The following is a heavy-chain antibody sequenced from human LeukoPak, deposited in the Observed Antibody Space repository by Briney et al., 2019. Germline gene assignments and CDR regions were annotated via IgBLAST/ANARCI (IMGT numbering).Heavy chain of an antibody. V-gene: IGHV3-30*18. Sequence: GGSLRLSCAASGFTFSSYWMSWVRQAPGKGLEWVAVISYDGSIKYYADSVKGRFTISRDNSKNTVYLQMNSLRPEDTAVYFCAKDTDWNDGGLIDYWGQGALVTVSS. CDR3: AKDTDWNDGGLIDY. J-gene: IGHJ4*02. CDR1: GFTFSSYW. CDR2: ISYDGSIK. D-gene: IGHD1-1*01.